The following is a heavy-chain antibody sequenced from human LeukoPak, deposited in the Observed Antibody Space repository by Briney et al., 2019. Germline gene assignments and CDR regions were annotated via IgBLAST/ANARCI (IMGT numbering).Heavy chain of an antibody. J-gene: IGHJ3*02. CDR3: ASSGRSSGWYGSAFFGI. CDR1: GFTFSSYA. CDR2: ISDSGGGT. Sequence: GGSLRLSCAASGFTFSSYAMTWVRQAPGKGLEWVSTISDSGGGTYYADSVKGRFTISRDNSKNTLYLQMNGLRAEDTAVYYCASSGRSSGWYGSAFFGIWGQGTMVTVSS. V-gene: IGHV3-23*01. D-gene: IGHD6-19*01.